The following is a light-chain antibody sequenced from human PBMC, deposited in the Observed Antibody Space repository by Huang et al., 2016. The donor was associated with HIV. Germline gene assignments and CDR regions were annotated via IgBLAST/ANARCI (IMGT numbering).Light chain of an antibody. Sequence: EIVMTQSPGTLSVSPGERATLSCRASQGVANNVAWYQQKPGQTPRLLIHGASTRATGIPARFSGSASGTEFTLTISSLQTEDFAVYYCQQYNNWPPWTFGQGTQV. CDR3: QQYNNWPPWT. J-gene: IGKJ1*01. CDR2: GAS. V-gene: IGKV3D-15*01. CDR1: QGVANN.